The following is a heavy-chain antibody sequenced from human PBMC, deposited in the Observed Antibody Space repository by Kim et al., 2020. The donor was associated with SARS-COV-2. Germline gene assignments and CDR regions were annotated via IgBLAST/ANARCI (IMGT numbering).Heavy chain of an antibody. CDR3: AKANYDYVWGSHRAWGFFDY. CDR1: GFTFSSYG. CDR2: IWYDGSNK. Sequence: GGSLGLSCAASGFTFSSYGMHWVRQAPGKGLEWVAVIWYDGSNKYYADSVKGRFTISRDNSKNTLYLQMNSLRAEDTAVYYCAKANYDYVWGSHRAWGFFDYWGQGTLVTVSS. D-gene: IGHD3-16*02. J-gene: IGHJ4*02. V-gene: IGHV3-33*06.